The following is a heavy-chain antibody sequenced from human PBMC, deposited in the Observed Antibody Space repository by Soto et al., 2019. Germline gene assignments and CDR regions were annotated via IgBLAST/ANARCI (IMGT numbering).Heavy chain of an antibody. CDR2: IYYSGSS. V-gene: IGHV4-39*02. CDR1: GGSITSSEYY. D-gene: IGHD6-13*01. Sequence: KTSETLSLTCTVSGGSITSSEYYWAWIRQPPGKGLQFVGTIYYSGSSYSNPSLKSRLSMSVDTSKNQFSLKLSSVTAADTAVYYCARGKAAAGIGYYYGMDVWGQGTTVTVSS. CDR3: ARGKAAAGIGYYYGMDV. J-gene: IGHJ6*02.